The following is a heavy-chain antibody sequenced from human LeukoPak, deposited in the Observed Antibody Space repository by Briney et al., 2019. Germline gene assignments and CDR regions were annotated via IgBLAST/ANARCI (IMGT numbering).Heavy chain of an antibody. Sequence: GGSLRLSCAASGFTFSSYAMSWVRQAPGKGLEWVSAISGSGGSTYYADSVKGRFTISRDNSKNTLYLQMNSLRAEDTAVYYCAKSWRGQLWFRPDWFDPWGQGTLVTVSS. V-gene: IGHV3-23*01. CDR1: GFTFSSYA. D-gene: IGHD5-18*01. CDR3: AKSWRGQLWFRPDWFDP. CDR2: ISGSGGST. J-gene: IGHJ5*02.